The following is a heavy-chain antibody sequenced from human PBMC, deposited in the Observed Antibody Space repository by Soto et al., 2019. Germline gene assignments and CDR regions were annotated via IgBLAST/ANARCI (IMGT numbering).Heavy chain of an antibody. J-gene: IGHJ6*03. CDR2: IYSGGST. V-gene: IGHV3-66*01. CDR3: ARAKVGYCSGGSCLYYYYYYYMDV. CDR1: GFTVSSNY. D-gene: IGHD2-15*01. Sequence: EVQLVESGGALVQPGGSLRLSCAASGFTVSSNYMSWVRQAPGKGLEWVSVIYSGGSTYYADSVKGRFTISRDNSKNTLYLQMNSLRAEDTAVYYCARAKVGYCSGGSCLYYYYYYYMDVWGKGTTVTVSS.